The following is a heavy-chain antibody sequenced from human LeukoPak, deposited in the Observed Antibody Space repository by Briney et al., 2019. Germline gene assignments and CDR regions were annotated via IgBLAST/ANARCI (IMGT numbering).Heavy chain of an antibody. Sequence: GGSLRLSCAASGFTFSSYGMHWVRQAPGKGLEGVAVISYDGSNKYYADSVKGRFTISRDNSKNTLYLQMNSLRAEDTAVYYCAKDLGARYCSGGSCYTTPRRNFDYWGQGTLVTVSS. CDR3: AKDLGARYCSGGSCYTTPRRNFDY. D-gene: IGHD2-15*01. CDR2: ISYDGSNK. J-gene: IGHJ4*02. CDR1: GFTFSSYG. V-gene: IGHV3-30*18.